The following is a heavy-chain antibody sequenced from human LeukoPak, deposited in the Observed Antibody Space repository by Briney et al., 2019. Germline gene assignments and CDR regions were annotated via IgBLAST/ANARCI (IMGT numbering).Heavy chain of an antibody. D-gene: IGHD5-12*01. CDR1: GFTFSTYW. Sequence: GGSLRLSCAASGFTFSTYWMSWVRQAPGKGLEWVASIKQDGSEKSYVDSLKGRFTISRDNAKNSLYLEMNSLRAEDTAVYYCARRASRAFDYWGQGALVTVSS. V-gene: IGHV3-7*01. J-gene: IGHJ4*02. CDR2: IKQDGSEK. CDR3: ARRASRAFDY.